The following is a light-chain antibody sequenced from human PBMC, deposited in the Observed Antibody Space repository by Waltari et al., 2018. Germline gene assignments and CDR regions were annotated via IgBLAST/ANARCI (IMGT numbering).Light chain of an antibody. CDR1: KLGDKY. V-gene: IGLV3-1*01. CDR3: QAWDSSPV. Sequence: SYQLTQPPSVSVSPGQTASITCSGDKLGDKYACCYQQKPGQSPVVDIYQDSTRPSGIPERFSGSNAGDTATLTVSGTQAMDEADYYCQAWDSSPVFGGGTKLTVL. J-gene: IGLJ2*01. CDR2: QDS.